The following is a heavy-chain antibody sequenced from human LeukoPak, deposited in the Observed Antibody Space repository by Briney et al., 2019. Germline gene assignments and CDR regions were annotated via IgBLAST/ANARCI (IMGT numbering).Heavy chain of an antibody. CDR1: GYTFTSYD. CDR3: ARGDIVVVPAARGPADY. Sequence: ASVKVSCMASGYTFTSYDINWVRQATGQGLEWMGWMNPNSGNTGYAQKFQGRVTITRNTSISTAYMELSSLRSEDTAVYYCARGDIVVVPAARGPADYRGQGTLVTVSS. D-gene: IGHD2-2*01. V-gene: IGHV1-8*03. CDR2: MNPNSGNT. J-gene: IGHJ4*02.